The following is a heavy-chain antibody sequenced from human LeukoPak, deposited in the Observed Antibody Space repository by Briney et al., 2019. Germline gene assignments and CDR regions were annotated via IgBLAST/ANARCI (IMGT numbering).Heavy chain of an antibody. CDR2: IYYSGST. J-gene: IGHJ4*02. CDR3: ARLGSSPPFFDY. D-gene: IGHD3-10*01. V-gene: IGHV4-34*01. CDR1: GGSFSGYY. Sequence: SETLSLTCAVYGGSFSGYYWSWIRQPPGKGLEWIGSIYYSGSTYYNPSLKSRVTISVDTSKNQFSLKLGSVTAADTAVYYCARLGSSPPFFDYWGQGTLVTVSS.